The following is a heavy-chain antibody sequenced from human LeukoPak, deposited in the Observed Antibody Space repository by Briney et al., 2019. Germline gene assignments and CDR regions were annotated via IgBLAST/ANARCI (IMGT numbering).Heavy chain of an antibody. CDR3: ARGDATTPDY. D-gene: IGHD4-17*01. J-gene: IGHJ4*02. CDR1: GGSISSGSYY. V-gene: IGHV4-61*02. CDR2: IYTSGST. Sequence: SETLSLTCTVSGGSISSGSYYWSWIRQPAGKGLEWIGRIYTSGSTNYNPSLKSRVTISVDTSKNQFSLKLSSVTAADTAVYYCARGDATTPDYWGQGTLVTVSS.